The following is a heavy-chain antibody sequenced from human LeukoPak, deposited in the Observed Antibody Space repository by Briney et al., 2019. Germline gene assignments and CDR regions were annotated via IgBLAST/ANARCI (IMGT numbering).Heavy chain of an antibody. Sequence: GGSLRLSCAASGFTFSSYAMSWVRQAPGPGLEWVSSLSGSGGSPNYANSVKGRFTISRDNSKNTLYLQMNSLRAEDTAVYYCANALGGGNTWYYFDCWGQGTLVTVSS. CDR2: LSGSGGSP. V-gene: IGHV3-23*01. D-gene: IGHD6-13*01. CDR1: GFTFSSYA. J-gene: IGHJ4*02. CDR3: ANALGGGNTWYYFDC.